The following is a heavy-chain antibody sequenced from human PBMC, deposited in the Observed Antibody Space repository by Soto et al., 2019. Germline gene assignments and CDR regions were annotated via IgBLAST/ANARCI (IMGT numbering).Heavy chain of an antibody. J-gene: IGHJ4*02. D-gene: IGHD2-21*01. CDR2: ISAYNGNT. V-gene: IGHV1-18*01. CDR1: GYTFTSYG. Sequence: QVQLVQSGAEVKKPGASVKVSCKASGYTFTSYGISWVRQAPGQGLEWMGWISAYNGNTNYAQKLQGRVTMTPDTSKSTAYMELRSLRSDQTAVYYCAGVLCGGLMGSTNDYWGQGTLVTVSS. CDR3: AGVLCGGLMGSTNDY.